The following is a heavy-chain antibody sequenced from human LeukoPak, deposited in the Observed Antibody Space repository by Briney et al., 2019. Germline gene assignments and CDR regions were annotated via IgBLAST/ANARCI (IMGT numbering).Heavy chain of an antibody. D-gene: IGHD3-10*01. Sequence: ASVKVSCKASGYTFTSYGISWVRQAPGQGLEWMGGIIPIFGTANYAQKFQGRVTITADESTSTAYMELSSLRSEDTAVYYCALGGSGSYYWFDPWGQGTLVTVSS. J-gene: IGHJ5*02. CDR3: ALGGSGSYYWFDP. V-gene: IGHV1-69*13. CDR2: IIPIFGTA. CDR1: GYTFTSYG.